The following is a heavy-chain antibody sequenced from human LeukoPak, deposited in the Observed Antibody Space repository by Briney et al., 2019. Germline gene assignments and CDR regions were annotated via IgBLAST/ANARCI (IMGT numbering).Heavy chain of an antibody. CDR2: INLGGST. CDR3: ASSQYRGIAAAGTFDY. J-gene: IGHJ4*02. CDR1: GASFCGYY. D-gene: IGHD6-13*01. V-gene: IGHV4-34*01. Sequence: SETLSLTCAVYGASFCGYYWSWIRQPPGKGLEWIGEINLGGSTNYNPSLKSRVTISLDTSKNQFSLKLSSVTAADTAVYYCASSQYRGIAAAGTFDYWGQGTLVTVSS.